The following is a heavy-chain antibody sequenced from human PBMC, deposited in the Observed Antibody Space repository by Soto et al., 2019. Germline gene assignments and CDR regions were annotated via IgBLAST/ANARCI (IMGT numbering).Heavy chain of an antibody. CDR2: IIPIFGTA. D-gene: IGHD6-19*01. CDR1: GGTFSSYA. V-gene: IGHV1-69*13. Sequence: SVKVSCKASGGTFSSYAISWVRQAPGQGLEWMGGIIPIFGTANYAQKFQGRVTITADESTSTAYMELSSLRSEDTAVYYCARDRKSQCYPISLGGWYFDQCEIFNTQNAFDIWGQGTMVTVSS. CDR3: ARDRKSQCYPISLGGWYFDQCEIFNTQNAFDI. J-gene: IGHJ3*02.